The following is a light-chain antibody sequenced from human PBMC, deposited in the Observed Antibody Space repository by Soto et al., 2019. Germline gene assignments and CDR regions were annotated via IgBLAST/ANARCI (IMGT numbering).Light chain of an antibody. V-gene: IGKV3-20*01. CDR2: GAT. CDR3: QQYGSSPYT. Sequence: EIGVTQSPGTLSLSPGERATLSCRASQSVSSSYLAWYQQKPGQAPRLLIYGATTRATGIPDRFSGSGSGKDFTLFISRLEAEDCAEYYCQQYGSSPYTFGQGTKLEIK. CDR1: QSVSSSY. J-gene: IGKJ2*01.